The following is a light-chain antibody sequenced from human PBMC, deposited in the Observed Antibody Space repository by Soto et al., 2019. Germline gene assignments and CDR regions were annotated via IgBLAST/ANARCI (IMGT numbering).Light chain of an antibody. V-gene: IGKV3-15*01. CDR3: KHYNKCTYH. J-gene: IGKJ2*01. CDR1: QSVSIN. CDR2: DAS. Sequence: IFMTQSPAALSVSPVERGTLWWRAIQSVSINLAWYQQKPCQPPRLLIYDASTRATGIPATFSGSGSGTEFTLTISSLQSEDFELYYCKHYNKCTYHFAQGTXVEIK.